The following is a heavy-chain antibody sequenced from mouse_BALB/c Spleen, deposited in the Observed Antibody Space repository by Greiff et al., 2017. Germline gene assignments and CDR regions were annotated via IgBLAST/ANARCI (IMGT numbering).Heavy chain of an antibody. CDR3: AREGYYDYDGVDY. CDR2: ISSGGST. V-gene: IGHV5-6-5*01. J-gene: IGHJ2*01. D-gene: IGHD2-4*01. CDR1: GFTFSSYA. Sequence: EVQGVESGGGLVKPGGSLKLSCAASGFTFSSYAMSWVRQTPEKRLEWVASISSGGSTYYPDSVKGRFTISRDNARNILYLQMSSLRSEDTAMYYCAREGYYDYDGVDYWGQGTTLTVSS.